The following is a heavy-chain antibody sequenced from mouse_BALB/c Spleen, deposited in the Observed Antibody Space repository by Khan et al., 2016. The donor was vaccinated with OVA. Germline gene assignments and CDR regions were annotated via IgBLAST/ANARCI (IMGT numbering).Heavy chain of an antibody. CDR2: TDPANGNT. V-gene: IGHV14-3*02. J-gene: IGHJ2*01. Sequence: VQLKQSGAELVKPAASLKLSCTASGYTIKDIYIHWVKQRPEKGLERIRRTDPANGNTKYDPKFQGKDTITADTSSNTAYLQLSSLTSEDTAVYYCRISTINAWGQGTTLTVSS. CDR3: RISTINA. CDR1: GYTIKDIY.